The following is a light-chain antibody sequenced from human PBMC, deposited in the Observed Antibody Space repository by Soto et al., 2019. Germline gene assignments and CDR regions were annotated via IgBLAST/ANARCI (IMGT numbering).Light chain of an antibody. CDR3: KSYAGSNTHV. Sequence: QSALTQRPSASGSPGPIVTISCTGTKKGIGDYDFVSCDQHLPGKDPRLIIYEVVQRPSGVPGRFSRSKPGKTASLPVFGLQDADEADYFCKSYAGSNTHVFGSGTKVT. V-gene: IGLV2-8*01. CDR2: EVV. CDR1: KKGIGDYDF. J-gene: IGLJ1*01.